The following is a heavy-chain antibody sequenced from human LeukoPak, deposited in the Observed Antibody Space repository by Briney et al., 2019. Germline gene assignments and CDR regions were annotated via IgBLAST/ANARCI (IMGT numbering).Heavy chain of an antibody. J-gene: IGHJ6*02. CDR1: GGTFSSYA. Sequence: SVKVSCKASGGTFSSYAISWVRQAPGQGLEWMGGIIPIFGTANYAQKFQGRVTITADESTSTAYMELSSLRSEDTAVYYCARGFDSSGYYRNYYGMDVWGQGTTVTVSS. D-gene: IGHD3-22*01. CDR3: ARGFDSSGYYRNYYGMDV. V-gene: IGHV1-69*01. CDR2: IIPIFGTA.